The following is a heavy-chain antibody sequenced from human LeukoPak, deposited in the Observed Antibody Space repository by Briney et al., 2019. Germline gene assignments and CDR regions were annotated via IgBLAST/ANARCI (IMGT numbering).Heavy chain of an antibody. D-gene: IGHD3-16*01. Sequence: GGSLRLSCAASGFTFSDYYMTWVRQAPGKGLEWLSYITNRGDTVFYADSVKGRFTVSGDNAKRSLYLQMSNLRAEDTAVYFCARGGGLDVWGQGATVTVSS. V-gene: IGHV3-11*01. J-gene: IGHJ6*02. CDR3: ARGGGLDV. CDR1: GFTFSDYY. CDR2: ITNRGDTV.